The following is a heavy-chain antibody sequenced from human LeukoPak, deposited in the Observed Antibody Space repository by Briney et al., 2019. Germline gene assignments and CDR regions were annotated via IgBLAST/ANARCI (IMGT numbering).Heavy chain of an antibody. Sequence: TGGSLRLSCAASGFTFSSYAMTWVRQAPGKGLEWVSAVSGYGGPSYYADSVKGRFTISRDNSKNTLYLQMNSLRAEDTAVYYCAKDGGSYSANYGGAAESDNWGQGTLVTVSS. CDR1: GFTFSSYA. CDR3: AKDGGSYSANYGGAAESDN. D-gene: IGHD1-26*01. J-gene: IGHJ4*02. V-gene: IGHV3-23*01. CDR2: VSGYGGPS.